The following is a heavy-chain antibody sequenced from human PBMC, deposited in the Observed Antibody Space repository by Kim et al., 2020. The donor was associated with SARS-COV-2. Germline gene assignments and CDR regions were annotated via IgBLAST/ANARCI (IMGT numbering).Heavy chain of an antibody. Sequence: GGTIYAQKFQGRVTMTEDTSTDTAYMELSSLRSEDTAVYYCATDGGYFDYWGQGTLVTVSS. D-gene: IGHD3-16*01. J-gene: IGHJ4*02. CDR2: GGT. CDR3: ATDGGYFDY. V-gene: IGHV1-24*01.